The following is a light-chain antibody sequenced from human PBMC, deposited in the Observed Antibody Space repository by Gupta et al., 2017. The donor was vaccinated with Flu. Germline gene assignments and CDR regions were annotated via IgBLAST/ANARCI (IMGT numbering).Light chain of an antibody. J-gene: IGKJ1*01. CDR3: QHYDNNFER. Sequence: DIQMTQSPSTLSASVGDRVTISCRASQSISSALAWYQQKPGKAPRLLICKASTVESGVPSRFSGRGSGTEFTLTISSLQPDDFATYYCQHYDNNFERFGQGTKLEIK. CDR1: QSISSA. V-gene: IGKV1-5*03. CDR2: KAS.